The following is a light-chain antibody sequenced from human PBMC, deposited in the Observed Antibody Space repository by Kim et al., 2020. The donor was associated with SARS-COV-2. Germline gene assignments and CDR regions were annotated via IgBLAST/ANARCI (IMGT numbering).Light chain of an antibody. CDR1: KLGDKY. Sequence: SYELTRPPSVSVSPGQTASITCSGDKLGDKYACWYQQKPGQSPVLVIYQDNRRPSGIPERFSGSNSGNTATLTISGTQAMDEADYYCQAWDSSAYYVFGTGTKVTVL. J-gene: IGLJ1*01. V-gene: IGLV3-1*01. CDR2: QDN. CDR3: QAWDSSAYYV.